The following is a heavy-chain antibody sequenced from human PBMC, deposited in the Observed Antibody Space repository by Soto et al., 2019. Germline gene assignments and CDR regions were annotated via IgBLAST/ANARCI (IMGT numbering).Heavy chain of an antibody. Sequence: DVQLVESGGGLVQPGGSLRLSCAASGFTFSSYWMHWVRQVPGKGLVWVSRTNSDGTSTTYADSVKGRFTISRDNAKRTLYMQMNSLRAEDTAVYYCERKRYRGFEFWGQGTLVTVSS. V-gene: IGHV3-74*03. D-gene: IGHD3-16*02. J-gene: IGHJ4*02. CDR2: TNSDGTST. CDR1: GFTFSSYW. CDR3: ERKRYRGFEF.